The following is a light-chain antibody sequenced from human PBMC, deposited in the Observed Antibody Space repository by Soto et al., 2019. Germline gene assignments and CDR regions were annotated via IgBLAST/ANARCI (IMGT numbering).Light chain of an antibody. CDR1: SSDVGSYNL. CDR2: EGS. V-gene: IGLV2-23*03. J-gene: IGLJ3*02. CDR3: CSYAGTSTFLWV. Sequence: QSALTQPASVSGSPGQSITISCTGTSSDVGSYNLVSWYQQHPGKAPKLMIYEGSKRPSGVSNRFSGSKSGNTASLTISGLQAEDEADYYCCSYAGTSTFLWVFDGGTKLTVL.